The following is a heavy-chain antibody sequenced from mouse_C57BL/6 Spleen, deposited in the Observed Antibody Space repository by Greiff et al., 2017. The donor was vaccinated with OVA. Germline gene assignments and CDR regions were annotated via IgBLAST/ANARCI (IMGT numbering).Heavy chain of an antibody. Sequence: VQLQQSGPELVKPGASVKISCKASGYAFSSSWMNWVKQRPGKGLEWTGRIYPGDGDTNYNGKFKGKATLTADNSSSTAYMQLSCLTSEDTAVYFCAKGAYDATWFAYWDQGTLVTVSA. J-gene: IGHJ3*01. CDR1: GYAFSSSW. CDR2: IYPGDGDT. V-gene: IGHV1-82*01. CDR3: AKGAYDATWFAY. D-gene: IGHD2-12*01.